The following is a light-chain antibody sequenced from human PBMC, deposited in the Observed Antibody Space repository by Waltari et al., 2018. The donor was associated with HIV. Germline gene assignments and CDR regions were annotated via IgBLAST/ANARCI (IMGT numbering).Light chain of an antibody. J-gene: IGKJ1*01. CDR3: LQHNSDPWT. CDR1: QDSRND. V-gene: IGKV1-17*01. Sequence: DIQMTQSPPSLSASVGDRVTITCRTIQDSRNDLGWYQQTPGKAPQRLIYAAYSLQSGVPSRFSCSGSGTYFTLTISSLQPEDFATYFCLQHNSDPWTFGQGTKVEIK. CDR2: AAY.